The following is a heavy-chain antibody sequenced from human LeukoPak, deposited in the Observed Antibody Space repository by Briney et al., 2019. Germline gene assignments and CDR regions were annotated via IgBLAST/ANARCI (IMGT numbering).Heavy chain of an antibody. V-gene: IGHV3-21*01. Sequence: AGGSLRLSCAASGFTFSDYSFNWVRQAPGKGLEWVSSISSSSSYKYYADSLKGRFTISRDNAKNSLYLQVNSLRADDTAVYYCARINDSYHLDFWGHGTLVTVSS. J-gene: IGHJ4*01. CDR3: ARINDSYHLDF. D-gene: IGHD3-3*02. CDR2: ISSSSSYK. CDR1: GFTFSDYS.